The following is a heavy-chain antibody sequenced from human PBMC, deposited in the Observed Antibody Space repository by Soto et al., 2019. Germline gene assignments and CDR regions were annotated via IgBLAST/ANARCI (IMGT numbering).Heavy chain of an antibody. CDR1: GGSFSGYY. CDR3: ARVGWGYSFV. V-gene: IGHV4-34*01. J-gene: IGHJ6*02. D-gene: IGHD5-18*01. Sequence: QVQLQQWGAGLLKPSETLSLTCAVYGGSFSGYYWSWIRQPPGKGLEWIGEINHSGSTNYNPSLKSRVTISVDTSKNQFSLKLSSVTAADTAVYYCARVGWGYSFVWGQGTTVTVSS. CDR2: INHSGST.